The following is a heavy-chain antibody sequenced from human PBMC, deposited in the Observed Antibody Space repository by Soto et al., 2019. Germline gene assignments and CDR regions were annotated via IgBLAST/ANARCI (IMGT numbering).Heavy chain of an antibody. CDR3: AGAIAARPQFDY. D-gene: IGHD6-6*01. CDR1: GGSISSGGYY. CDR2: IYYSGST. V-gene: IGHV4-31*03. Sequence: PPETLSLTCTVSGGSISSGGYYWSWIRQHPGKGLEWIGYIYYSGSTYYNPSLKSRVTISVDTSKNQFSLKLSSVTAADTAVYYCAGAIAARPQFDYWGQGTLVTVSS. J-gene: IGHJ4*02.